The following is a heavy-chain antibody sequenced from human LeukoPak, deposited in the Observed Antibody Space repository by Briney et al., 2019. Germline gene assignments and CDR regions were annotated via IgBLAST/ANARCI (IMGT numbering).Heavy chain of an antibody. V-gene: IGHV3-23*01. CDR2: ISGSGGST. Sequence: GGSLRLSCAASGFTFSSYAMTWVRQAPGKGLEWVSTISGSGGSTYYADSVKGRFTISRDTSKNALYLQMNSLRAEDTAVYSCAKGGYCSSSSCPFDYWGPGTLVTVSS. CDR3: AKGGYCSSSSCPFDY. J-gene: IGHJ4*02. CDR1: GFTFSSYA. D-gene: IGHD2-2*01.